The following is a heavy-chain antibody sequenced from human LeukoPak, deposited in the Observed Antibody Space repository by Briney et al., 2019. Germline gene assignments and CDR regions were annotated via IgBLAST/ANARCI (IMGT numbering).Heavy chain of an antibody. V-gene: IGHV4-59*01. D-gene: IGHD1-26*01. Sequence: PSETLSLTCTVSGGSISSYYWSWIRQPPGKGLEWIGYISFSGSTNYNPSLRSRVTISGDTPKNQFSLKLNSVTAADTAVYYCARDHIVGAPRRAFDVWGQGTMVTVSS. J-gene: IGHJ3*01. CDR2: ISFSGST. CDR1: GGSISSYY. CDR3: ARDHIVGAPRRAFDV.